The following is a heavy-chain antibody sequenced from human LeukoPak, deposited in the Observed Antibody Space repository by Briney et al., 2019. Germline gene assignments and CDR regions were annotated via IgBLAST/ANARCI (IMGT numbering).Heavy chain of an antibody. J-gene: IGHJ4*02. V-gene: IGHV4-59*01. CDR2: IYYSGST. CDR3: ARHYYGSGGYYYAFDY. Sequence: SETLSLTCTVSGGSISSYYWSWIRQPPGKGLEWIGYIYYSGSTNYNPSLKSRVTISVDTSKNQFSLKLSSVTAADTAVYYCARHYYGSGGYYYAFDYWGQGTLVTVSS. D-gene: IGHD3-10*01. CDR1: GGSISSYY.